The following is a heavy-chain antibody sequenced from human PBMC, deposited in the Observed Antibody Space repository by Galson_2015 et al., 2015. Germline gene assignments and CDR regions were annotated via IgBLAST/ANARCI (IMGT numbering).Heavy chain of an antibody. CDR2: INSDGSNI. D-gene: IGHD4-11*01. V-gene: IGHV3-74*01. CDR3: ARPSQFQAFEI. CDR1: GFTFSTYW. Sequence: SLRLSCAASGFTFSTYWMHWVRQAPGKGLVWVSRINSDGSNINYADSVKGRFTISRDNAKNTLYLQMNSLRAEDTAVYYCARPSQFQAFEIWGQGTMVTVSS. J-gene: IGHJ3*02.